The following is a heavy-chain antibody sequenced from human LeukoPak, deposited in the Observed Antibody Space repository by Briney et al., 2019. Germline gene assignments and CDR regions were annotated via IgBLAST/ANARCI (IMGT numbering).Heavy chain of an antibody. Sequence: SETLSLTCTVSGGSISTYYWSWIRQPPGKGLEWIAYIYNSGSTNYNPSLKSRVTISVDTSKNQFSLKLSSATAADTAVYYCARGGYLSGYMDVWGKGTTVTVSS. V-gene: IGHV4-59*01. CDR1: GGSISTYY. CDR2: IYNSGST. J-gene: IGHJ6*03. D-gene: IGHD6-13*01. CDR3: ARGGYLSGYMDV.